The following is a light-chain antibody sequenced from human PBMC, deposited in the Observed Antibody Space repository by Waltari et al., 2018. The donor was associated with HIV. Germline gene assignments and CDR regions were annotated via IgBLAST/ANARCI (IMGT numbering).Light chain of an antibody. CDR3: CSFATMPFV. CDR1: GSAVGGYKL. J-gene: IGLJ1*01. V-gene: IGLV2-23*02. CDR2: MVS. Sequence: QSALTQPASVSGSPGQSITISCAGTGSAVGGYKLVSWYQVHPGKAPKLLSDMVSERPSGVSNRFSGSKSGNTDSLTISCLQAEDEGEYYRCSFATMPFVFGTGTTVTVL.